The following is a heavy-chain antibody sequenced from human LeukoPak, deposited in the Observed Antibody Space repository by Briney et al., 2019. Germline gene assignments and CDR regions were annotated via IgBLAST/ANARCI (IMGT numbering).Heavy chain of an antibody. Sequence: SETLSLTCAVYGGSFLDSYWSWIRQPPGKGLEWVGEISHSGDTNYNPSLKSRVTISVDTSKNQFSLNLSSVTAADTAVYYCARGSNSVAYWGQGTQVTVSS. J-gene: IGHJ4*02. CDR1: GGSFLDSY. CDR2: ISHSGDT. V-gene: IGHV4-34*01. CDR3: ARGSNSVAY. D-gene: IGHD4-23*01.